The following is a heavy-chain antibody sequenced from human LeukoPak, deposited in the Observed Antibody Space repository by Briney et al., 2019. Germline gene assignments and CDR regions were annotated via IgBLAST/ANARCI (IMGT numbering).Heavy chain of an antibody. CDR1: GFTFSSYG. V-gene: IGHV3-33*01. CDR2: MWSNASHK. Sequence: GTSLRLSCAASGFTFSSYGMHWVRQRPGKGLEWVTVMWSNASHKYYADSVKGRFTVSRDSAKSTLYLQIESLKVEDTAVYYCAREGLLTSPNNAFDAWGQGTM. D-gene: IGHD3-16*01. J-gene: IGHJ3*01. CDR3: AREGLLTSPNNAFDA.